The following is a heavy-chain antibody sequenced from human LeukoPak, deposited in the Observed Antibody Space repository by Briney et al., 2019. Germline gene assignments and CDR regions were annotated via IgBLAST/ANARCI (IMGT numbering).Heavy chain of an antibody. CDR3: ASHHYNMDV. CDR1: GGSISSSSYY. J-gene: IGHJ6*02. V-gene: IGHV4-39*01. Sequence: SETLSLTCTVPGGSISSSSYYWGWIRQPPGKGLEWVGSIYYSGSTHYNPSLKSRVTISVDTSKNQFSLKLSSVTAADTAVYYCASHHYNMDVWGQGTTVTVSS. CDR2: IYYSGST. D-gene: IGHD1-1*01.